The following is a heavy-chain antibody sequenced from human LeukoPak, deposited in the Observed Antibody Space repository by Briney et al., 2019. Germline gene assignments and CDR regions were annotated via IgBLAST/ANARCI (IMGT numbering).Heavy chain of an antibody. Sequence: PGGSLRLSCADSGSTFSTYWVSWVRQAPGKGLEWVANINQDGSEKYYVDSVKGRFTISRDDAKKSLYLQMSSLRVEDTAVYYCARDPLGPWGQGTLVTVSS. V-gene: IGHV3-7*04. CDR2: INQDGSEK. CDR1: GSTFSTYW. J-gene: IGHJ5*02. CDR3: ARDPLGP.